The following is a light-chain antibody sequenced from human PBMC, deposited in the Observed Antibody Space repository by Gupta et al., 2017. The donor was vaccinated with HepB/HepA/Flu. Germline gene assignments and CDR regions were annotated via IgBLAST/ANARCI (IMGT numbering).Light chain of an antibody. V-gene: IGKV1-5*03. CDR3: QQYNSYSAWT. CDR2: KAS. J-gene: IGKJ1*01. CDR1: QSLSSW. Sequence: DIQTSQYPSTLSASVGDRVTITCRPRQSLSSWSALYQQKPGKAPKLLIYKASSLESGVPSRCSGSRSGTEFTLTISSLRPDDFATYYCQQYNSYSAWTFGQGTKVEIK.